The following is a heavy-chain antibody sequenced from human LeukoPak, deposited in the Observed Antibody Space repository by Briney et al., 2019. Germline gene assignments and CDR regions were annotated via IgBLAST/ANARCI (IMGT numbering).Heavy chain of an antibody. CDR2: ISYDGSNK. CDR1: GFTFSSYA. J-gene: IGHJ4*02. Sequence: QSGGSLRLSCAASGFTFSSYAMHWVRQAPGKGLEWVAVISYDGSNKYYADSVKGRFTISRDNSKNTLYLQMNSLRAEDTAVYYCARAPALIAATGYWGQGTLVTVSS. CDR3: ARAPALIAATGY. V-gene: IGHV3-30-3*01. D-gene: IGHD2-15*01.